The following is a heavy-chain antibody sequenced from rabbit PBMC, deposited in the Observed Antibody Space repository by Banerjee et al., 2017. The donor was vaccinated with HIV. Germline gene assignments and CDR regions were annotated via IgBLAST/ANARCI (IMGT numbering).Heavy chain of an antibody. D-gene: IGHD1-1*01. CDR1: GFSLSRYW. CDR2: IYAGSSGRT. CDR3: AGGGSVSGDGLNL. Sequence: QQQLEESGGDLVQPEGSLTLTCTASGFSLSRYWICWVRQAPGKGLEWIACIYAGSSGRTYYASWAKGRFSISKASSTTVTLQMTSLTAADTATYFCAGGGSVSGDGLNLWGPGTLVTVS. J-gene: IGHJ4*01. V-gene: IGHV1S45*01.